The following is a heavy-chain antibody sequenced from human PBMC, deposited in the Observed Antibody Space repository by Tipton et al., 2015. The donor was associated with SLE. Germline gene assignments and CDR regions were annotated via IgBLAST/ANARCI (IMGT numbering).Heavy chain of an antibody. CDR3: AIAVAGTLFFDY. D-gene: IGHD6-19*01. J-gene: IGHJ4*02. CDR2: ISAYNGNT. V-gene: IGHV1-18*01. CDR1: GFTFTSYG. Sequence: QLVQSGAEVKKPGASVKVSCKASGFTFTSYGISWVRQARGQGLEWMGWISAYNGNTDYAQKLQGRVTMTTDTSTSTAYMELRSLRSEDTAVYYCAIAVAGTLFFDYWGQGALVTVSS.